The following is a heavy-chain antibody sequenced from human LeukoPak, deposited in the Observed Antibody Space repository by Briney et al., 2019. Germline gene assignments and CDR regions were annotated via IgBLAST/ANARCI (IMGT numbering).Heavy chain of an antibody. CDR3: ARRFLTIDNWFDP. J-gene: IGHJ5*02. V-gene: IGHV4-39*01. Sequence: SQTLSLTCTVSGGSISSSSYYWGWIRQPPGKGLDWIGSIYYSGSTYYNPSLKSRVTISVDTSKNQFSLKLSSVTAADTALYYCARRFLTIDNWFDPWGQGTLVTVSS. D-gene: IGHD3-3*01. CDR2: IYYSGST. CDR1: GGSISSSSYY.